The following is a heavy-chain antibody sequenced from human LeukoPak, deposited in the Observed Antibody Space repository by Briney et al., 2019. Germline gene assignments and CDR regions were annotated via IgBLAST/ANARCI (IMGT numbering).Heavy chain of an antibody. J-gene: IGHJ4*02. CDR2: IRYDGSNK. Sequence: PGGSLRLSCAASGCTFSSYGIHWVRQAPGQGLEWVAIIRYDGSNKYYADSVKGRLTISRDNSKNTLYLQMNSLRAEDTAVYYCAKDVATRSMVDYWGQGTLVTVSS. CDR1: GCTFSSYG. CDR3: AKDVATRSMVDY. V-gene: IGHV3-30*02. D-gene: IGHD2-15*01.